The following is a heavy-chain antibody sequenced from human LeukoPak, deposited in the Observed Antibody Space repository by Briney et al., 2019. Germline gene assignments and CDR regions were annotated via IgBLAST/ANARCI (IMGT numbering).Heavy chain of an antibody. J-gene: IGHJ4*02. CDR3: ARGSTYYDFWSGYFFDY. V-gene: IGHV1-8*02. D-gene: IGHD3-3*01. CDR1: GYTFTSYD. Sequence: GASVKVSCKASGYTFTSYDINWVRQATGQGLEWMGWMNPNSGNTGYAQKFQGRVTMTRNTSISTAYMEPSSLRSEDTAVYYCARGSTYYDFWSGYFFDYWGQGTLVTVSS. CDR2: MNPNSGNT.